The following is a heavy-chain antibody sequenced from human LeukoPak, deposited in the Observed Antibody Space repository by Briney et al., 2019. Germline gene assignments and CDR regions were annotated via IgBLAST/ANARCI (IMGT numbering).Heavy chain of an antibody. Sequence: PGGSLRLSCAASGFTFSSYAMHWVRQAPEKGLESVSAISSNGGSTYYANSVKGRFTISRDNSKNTLYLQMGSLRAEDMAVYYCARYGYSGYDLDYWGQGTLVTVSS. V-gene: IGHV3-64*01. D-gene: IGHD5-12*01. CDR3: ARYGYSGYDLDY. J-gene: IGHJ4*02. CDR2: ISSNGGST. CDR1: GFTFSSYA.